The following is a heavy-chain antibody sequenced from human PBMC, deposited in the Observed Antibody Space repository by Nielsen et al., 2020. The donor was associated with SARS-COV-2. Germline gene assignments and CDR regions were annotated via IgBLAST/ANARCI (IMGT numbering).Heavy chain of an antibody. D-gene: IGHD3-22*01. Sequence: GGSLKISCAASGFTFSSYEMNWVRQAPGKGLEWVSYISSSGSTIYYADSVKGRFTISRDNAKNSLYLQMNSLRAEDTAVYYCARDRYYYDSSGYQPDYWGQGTLVTVSS. CDR1: GFTFSSYE. CDR3: ARDRYYYDSSGYQPDY. J-gene: IGHJ4*02. CDR2: ISSSGSTI. V-gene: IGHV3-48*03.